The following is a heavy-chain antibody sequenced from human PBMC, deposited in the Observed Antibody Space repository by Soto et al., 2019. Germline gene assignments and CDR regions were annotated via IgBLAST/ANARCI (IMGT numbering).Heavy chain of an antibody. D-gene: IGHD5-18*01. CDR3: ARATRACVRTAMVRYTGFAS. J-gene: IGHJ4*02. Sequence: EVQLLESGGRLIQPGGSLRLSCAPSGFTFSGSAMTWVRQAPGKGLELVSSISGSGGNTYYADSVKGRFTISRANTKNTRSLQMKSVPAADTAVYYCARATRACVRTAMVRYTGFASWGQGTLVTVSS. CDR2: ISGSGGNT. CDR1: GFTFSGSA. V-gene: IGHV3-23*01.